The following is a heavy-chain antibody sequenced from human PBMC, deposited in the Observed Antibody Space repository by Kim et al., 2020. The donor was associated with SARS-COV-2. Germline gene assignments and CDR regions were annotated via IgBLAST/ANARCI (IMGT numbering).Heavy chain of an antibody. J-gene: IGHJ5*02. V-gene: IGHV3-30-3*01. Sequence: GGSLRLSCAASGFTFSSYAMHWVRQAPGKGLEWVAVISYDGSNKYYADSVKGRFTISRDNSKNTLYLQMNSLRAEDTAVYYCARGFVLRYFDWAIFDPWGQGTLVTVSS. CDR1: GFTFSSYA. D-gene: IGHD3-9*01. CDR2: ISYDGSNK. CDR3: ARGFVLRYFDWAIFDP.